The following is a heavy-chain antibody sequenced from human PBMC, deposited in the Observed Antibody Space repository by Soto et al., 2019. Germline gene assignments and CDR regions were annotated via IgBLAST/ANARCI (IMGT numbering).Heavy chain of an antibody. CDR3: ARQGYCSNTACYTVDY. V-gene: IGHV5-51*01. D-gene: IGHD2-2*02. CDR1: GYSFTNYW. CDR2: IHPGDSNT. Sequence: GESLKISCTGSGYSFTNYWIGWLRQMPGKGLEWMGIIHPGDSNTRYSPSFQGQVTISADKSISTAYLQWSSLKASDTAMYFCARQGYCSNTACYTVDYWGQAILVTVSS. J-gene: IGHJ4*02.